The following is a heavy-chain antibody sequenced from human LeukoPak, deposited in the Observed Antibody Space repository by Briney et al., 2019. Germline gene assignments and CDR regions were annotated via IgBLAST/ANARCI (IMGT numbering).Heavy chain of an antibody. V-gene: IGHV3-74*01. CDR3: VRDLGGRSGH. J-gene: IGHJ4*02. Sequence: GGSLRLSCAASGFDFSSNWMHWVRHAPGQGLVWVSRIKGDGISTNYADSVKGRSTIFRDNAKNTLYLQMNSLRAEDTAVYYCVRDLGGRSGHWGQGTLVTVSS. CDR2: IKGDGIST. CDR1: GFDFSSNW. D-gene: IGHD1-26*01.